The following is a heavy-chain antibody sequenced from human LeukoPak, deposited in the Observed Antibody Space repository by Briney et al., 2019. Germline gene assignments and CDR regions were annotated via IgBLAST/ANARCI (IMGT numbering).Heavy chain of an antibody. D-gene: IGHD3-10*01. CDR1: GFTFSTYG. CDR2: IRYDGGNK. V-gene: IGHV3-30*02. J-gene: IGHJ4*02. Sequence: KAGGSLRLSCAASGFTFSTYGMHWVRQAPGKGLEWVAFIRYDGGNKFYADSVKGRFTISRDNSKNTLYLQMNSLRAEDTAVYYCAKDGLFMVRGVEDYYFDYWGQGTLVTVSS. CDR3: AKDGLFMVRGVEDYYFDY.